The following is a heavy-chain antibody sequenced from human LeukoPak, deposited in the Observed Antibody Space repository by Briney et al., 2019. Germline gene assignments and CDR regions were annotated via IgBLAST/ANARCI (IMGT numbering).Heavy chain of an antibody. D-gene: IGHD1-26*01. V-gene: IGHV3-7*01. CDR2: IKQDGSEK. CDR1: GFTFSTYW. J-gene: IGHJ4*02. Sequence: GGSLRLSCAASGFTFSTYWMSWVRQAPGKGLEWVANIKQDGSEKYYVDSVKGRFTISRDNAKNSLYLQMTSLSVEDTAVYYCASGSREYWGQGTLVTVSS. CDR3: ASGSREY.